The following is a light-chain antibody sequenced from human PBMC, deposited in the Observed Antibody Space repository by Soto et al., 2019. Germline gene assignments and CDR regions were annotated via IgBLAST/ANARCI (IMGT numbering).Light chain of an antibody. V-gene: IGKV1-39*01. CDR3: PQSYSTPWT. J-gene: IGKJ1*01. Sequence: DIQMTQSPSSLSASLLDRVTITCRASQSISSYLNWYQQKPGKAPKLLIYAASSLQSGVPSRFSGSGSGTDFTLTISSLQPEDFATYYCPQSYSTPWTFGQGTKV. CDR2: AAS. CDR1: QSISSY.